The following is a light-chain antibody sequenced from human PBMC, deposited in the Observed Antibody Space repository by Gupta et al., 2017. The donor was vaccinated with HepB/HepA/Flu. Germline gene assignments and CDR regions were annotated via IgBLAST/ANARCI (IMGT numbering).Light chain of an antibody. CDR3: QQYGSSIS. Sequence: STGERATLSCGASQSVTYLAWYQQKPGQAPRLLIYGVSSRATGIPDRFSGSGSGTDFTLTISRLEPEDFAVYYCQQYGSSISFGGGTKVEIK. V-gene: IGKV3-20*01. CDR2: GVS. J-gene: IGKJ4*01. CDR1: QSVTY.